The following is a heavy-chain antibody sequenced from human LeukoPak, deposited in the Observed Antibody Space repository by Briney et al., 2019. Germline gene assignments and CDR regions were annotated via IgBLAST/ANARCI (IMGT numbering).Heavy chain of an antibody. V-gene: IGHV4-59*08. CDR1: SGSISSYY. J-gene: IGHJ4*02. D-gene: IGHD3-10*01. Sequence: PSETLSLTCTVSSGSISSYYWSWIRQPPGKGQEWFGYVYCSGSANYNPSLKSRVTISLDTSKNQFSLKLSSVTAADTAVYYCARHEKLGQFDYWGQGTLVTVSS. CDR2: VYCSGSA. CDR3: ARHEKLGQFDY.